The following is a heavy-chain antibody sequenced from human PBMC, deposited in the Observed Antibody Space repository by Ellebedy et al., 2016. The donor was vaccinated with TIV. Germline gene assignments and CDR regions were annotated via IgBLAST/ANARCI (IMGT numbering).Heavy chain of an antibody. CDR2: INNDGSDT. CDR3: TNIAVSGTGNDY. V-gene: IGHV3-74*03. Sequence: GESLKISXAASGFTFSRYWMYWVRQAPGKGLVWVSRINNDGSDTTYADSMKGRFTVSRDNARNTLFLQMNSLRAEDSGVYYCTNIAVSGTGNDYWGQGTLVTVSS. J-gene: IGHJ4*02. CDR1: GFTFSRYW. D-gene: IGHD6-19*01.